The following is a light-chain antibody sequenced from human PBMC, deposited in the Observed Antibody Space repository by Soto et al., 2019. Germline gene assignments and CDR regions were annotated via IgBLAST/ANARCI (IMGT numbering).Light chain of an antibody. CDR3: QKYNSAPRA. J-gene: IGKJ1*01. Sequence: DIQMTQSPSSLSASVGDRVTITCRASQDISNYLAWHQQKPGKVPKLLIYAASTLQSGVPSRFSGSGSGTDFTITISSLQPEDVATYYCQKYNSAPRAFGQGTKVEIK. CDR2: AAS. V-gene: IGKV1-27*01. CDR1: QDISNY.